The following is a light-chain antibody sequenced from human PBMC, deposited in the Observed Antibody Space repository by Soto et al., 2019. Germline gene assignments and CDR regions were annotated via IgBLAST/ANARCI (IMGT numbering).Light chain of an antibody. Sequence: IVLTQSPGTLSLSPGERATLSCRASQSVSSSYLAWYQQRPGQAPRLLVYETSSRATGIPDRFSGSGSGTDFTLTINRLEPEDLAVYYCQQYGSSPPVTFGPGTKVDIK. CDR2: ETS. CDR1: QSVSSSY. V-gene: IGKV3-20*01. J-gene: IGKJ3*01. CDR3: QQYGSSPPVT.